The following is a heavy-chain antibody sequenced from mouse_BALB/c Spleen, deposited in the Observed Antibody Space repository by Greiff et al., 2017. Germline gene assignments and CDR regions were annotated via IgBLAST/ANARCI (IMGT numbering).Heavy chain of an antibody. V-gene: IGHV1-18*01. CDR3: ERIYYDYDEGFAY. CDR2: INPNNGGT. CDR1: GYTFTDYN. D-gene: IGHD2-4*01. J-gene: IGHJ3*01. Sequence: EVQLQQSGPELVKPGASVKIPCKASGYTFTDYNMDWVKQSHGKSLEWIGDINPNNGGTIYNQKFKGKATLTVDKSSSTAYMELRSLTSEDTAVYDCERIYYDYDEGFAYWGQGTLVTVSA.